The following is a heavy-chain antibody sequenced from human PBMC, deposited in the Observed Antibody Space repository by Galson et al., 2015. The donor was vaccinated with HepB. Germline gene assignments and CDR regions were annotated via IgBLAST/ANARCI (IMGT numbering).Heavy chain of an antibody. J-gene: IGHJ4*02. CDR3: ARAPGRGRFDY. V-gene: IGHV3-7*03. CDR2: IKQDGSGQ. Sequence: SLRLSCAASGFTFSSHWMSWVRQVPGKGLEWVANIKQDGSGQYYVGSVKGRFTISRDNDKNSLYLQMNSLRAEDTAVYYCARAPGRGRFDYWGQGILVTVSS. CDR1: GFTFSSHW. D-gene: IGHD3-10*01.